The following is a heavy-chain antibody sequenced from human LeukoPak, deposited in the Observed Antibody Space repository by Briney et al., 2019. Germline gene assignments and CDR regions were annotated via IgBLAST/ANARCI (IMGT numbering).Heavy chain of an antibody. Sequence: GESLKISCQGSGYSFTNSRIGWVRQVPGKGLKWLGIIYPGDSDTRYSPSFQGQVTISADKSISTAYLQWSSLKASDTAMYYCARSASSDDQCFDYWGQGTLVTVSS. V-gene: IGHV5-51*01. CDR3: ARSASSDDQCFDY. CDR2: IYPGDSDT. CDR1: GYSFTNSR. J-gene: IGHJ4*02. D-gene: IGHD6-6*01.